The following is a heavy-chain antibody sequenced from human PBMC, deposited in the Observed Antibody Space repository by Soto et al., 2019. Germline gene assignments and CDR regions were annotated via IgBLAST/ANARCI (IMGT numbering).Heavy chain of an antibody. CDR3: ARGGYCSGGSCYLRWFDP. CDR2: IYHSGST. D-gene: IGHD2-15*01. Sequence: SETLSLTCAVSGGSISSGGYSWSWIRQPPGKGLEWIGYIYHSGSTYYNPSLKSRVTISVDRSKNQFSLKLSSVTAADTAVYYCARGGYCSGGSCYLRWFDPWGQGTLVTASS. J-gene: IGHJ5*02. V-gene: IGHV4-30-2*01. CDR1: GGSISSGGYS.